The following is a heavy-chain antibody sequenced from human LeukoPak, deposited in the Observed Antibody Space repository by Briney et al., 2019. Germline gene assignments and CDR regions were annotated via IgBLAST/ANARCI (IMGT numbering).Heavy chain of an antibody. Sequence: GGSLRLSCSASGFTFSSYAMHWVRQAPGKGLKYVSAININGGSTNYADSVKGRFTVSRDNSKNTLYLQMSSLRAEDTAVYYCVRDLRGRNDSPYWGQGTLVTVSS. CDR2: ININGGST. V-gene: IGHV3-64D*09. J-gene: IGHJ4*02. CDR3: VRDLRGRNDSPY. CDR1: GFTFSSYA. D-gene: IGHD3-22*01.